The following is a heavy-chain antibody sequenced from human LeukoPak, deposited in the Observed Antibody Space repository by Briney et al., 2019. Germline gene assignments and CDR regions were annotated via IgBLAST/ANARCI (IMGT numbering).Heavy chain of an antibody. CDR2: IFPSGGEI. J-gene: IGHJ4*02. CDR1: GFTFSTFA. Sequence: GGSLRLSCEASGFTFSTFAMIWVRQPPGKGLEWVSSIFPSGGEIHYADSVRGRFTISRDNSKSTLSLQMNSLRAEDTALYYCARVSDISVAAYFDYWGQGTLVTVSS. D-gene: IGHD6-19*01. V-gene: IGHV3-23*01. CDR3: ARVSDISVAAYFDY.